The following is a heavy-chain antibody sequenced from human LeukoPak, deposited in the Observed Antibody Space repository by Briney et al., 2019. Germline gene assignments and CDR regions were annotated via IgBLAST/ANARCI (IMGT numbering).Heavy chain of an antibody. CDR3: ARGGGSGWPGDWFDP. V-gene: IGHV3-23*01. J-gene: IGHJ5*02. CDR1: GFTFSSCA. Sequence: GGSLRLSCAASGFTFSSCAMSWVRQAPGKGLEWVSAISGSGGSTYYADSVKGRFTISRDNSKNTLYLQMNSLRAEDTAVYYCARGGGSGWPGDWFDPWGQGTLVTVSS. D-gene: IGHD6-19*01. CDR2: ISGSGGST.